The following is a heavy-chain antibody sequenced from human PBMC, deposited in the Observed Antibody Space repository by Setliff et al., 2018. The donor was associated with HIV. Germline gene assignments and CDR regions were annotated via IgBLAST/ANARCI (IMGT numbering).Heavy chain of an antibody. CDR1: GFTFSNFW. CDR3: ARPLQLRTDWYVTVGSFNY. D-gene: IGHD3-9*01. Sequence: GGSLRLSCVASGFTFSNFWMSWVRQAPGKGLEWVATIKEDGTEKYYAGSVKGRFNISRDNAHNSLYLQRNSLRAGDTARYYCARPLQLRTDWYVTVGSFNYWGQGTQVTVSS. J-gene: IGHJ4*02. V-gene: IGHV3-7*03. CDR2: IKEDGTEK.